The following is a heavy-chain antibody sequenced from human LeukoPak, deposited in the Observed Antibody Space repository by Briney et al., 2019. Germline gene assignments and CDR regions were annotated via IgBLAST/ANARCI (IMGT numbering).Heavy chain of an antibody. CDR1: GFTFSSYE. Sequence: GGSLRLSCAASGFTFSSYEMNWVRQAPGKRLEWVSYISTSGSIISYADSVKGRFTISRDNAKNSLYLQMNSLRAEDTAVYYCASNLLAFYGSTTWGQGTLVTVSS. CDR3: ASNLLAFYGSTT. D-gene: IGHD3-10*01. CDR2: ISTSGSII. V-gene: IGHV3-48*03. J-gene: IGHJ5*02.